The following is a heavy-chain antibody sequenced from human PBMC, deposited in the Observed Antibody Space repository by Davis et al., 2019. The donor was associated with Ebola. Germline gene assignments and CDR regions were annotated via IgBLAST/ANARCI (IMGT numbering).Heavy chain of an antibody. CDR2: INPNTDDR. CDR1: GYIFTGYY. V-gene: IGHV1-2*02. Sequence: ASVKVSCKTSGYIFTGYYMHWVRQAPGQGLEWLGWINPNTDDRGYVQKFQDRVTMTRDTSINTVYMQLSGVTSDDTAVYFCARESGYCSSTSCSKQSFYYWGQGNLVTVSS. CDR3: ARESGYCSSTSCSKQSFYY. J-gene: IGHJ4*02. D-gene: IGHD2-2*01.